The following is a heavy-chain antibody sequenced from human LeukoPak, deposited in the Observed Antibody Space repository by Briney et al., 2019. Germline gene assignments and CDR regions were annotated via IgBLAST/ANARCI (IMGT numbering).Heavy chain of an antibody. J-gene: IGHJ6*02. Sequence: GRSLRLSCAASGFTFDDYAMHWVRQAPGKGLEWVSLISGDGGSTYYADSVKGRFTISRDNSKNSLYLQMNSLRTEDTASYYCAKEIKLLYYYYGMDVWGQGTTVTVSS. V-gene: IGHV3-43*02. CDR1: GFTFDDYA. CDR3: AKEIKLLYYYYGMDV. D-gene: IGHD3-10*01. CDR2: ISGDGGST.